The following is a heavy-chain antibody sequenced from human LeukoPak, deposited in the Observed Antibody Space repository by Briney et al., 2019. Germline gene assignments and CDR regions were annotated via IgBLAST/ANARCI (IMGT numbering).Heavy chain of an antibody. V-gene: IGHV3-7*01. CDR1: GFTFSSYW. CDR2: INHNGNVN. J-gene: IGHJ4*02. Sequence: GGSLRLSCAASGFTFSSYWMNWARQAPGKGLEWVASINHNGNVNYYVDSVKGRFTISRDNAKNSLYLQMSNLRVEDTAVYYCASHRRQYYFDYWGQGTLVTVSS. CDR3: ASHRRQYYFDY.